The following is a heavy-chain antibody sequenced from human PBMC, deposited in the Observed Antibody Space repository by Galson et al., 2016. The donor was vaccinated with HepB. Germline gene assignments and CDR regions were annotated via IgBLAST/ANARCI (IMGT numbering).Heavy chain of an antibody. V-gene: IGHV4-39*02. J-gene: IGHJ6*04. Sequence: SETLSLTCTVSGGSISSSSYWWGWIRQPPGKGLEWIGSIYYSGSTYYSESLDSRLTLSIDTSKNQFSLRLTSATAADTALYYCARGVAARQDYFYGMDVWGKGTTVTVSS. D-gene: IGHD6-6*01. CDR1: GGSISSSSYW. CDR2: IYYSGST. CDR3: ARGVAARQDYFYGMDV.